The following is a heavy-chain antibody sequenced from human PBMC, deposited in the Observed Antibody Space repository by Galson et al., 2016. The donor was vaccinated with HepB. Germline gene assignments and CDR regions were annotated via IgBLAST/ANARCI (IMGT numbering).Heavy chain of an antibody. CDR1: GFTFSSYA. V-gene: IGHV3-23*01. CDR2: ISGSGGST. D-gene: IGHD3-16*02. CDR3: AKDMGTYRPYYFDC. J-gene: IGHJ4*02. Sequence: SLRLSCAASGFTFSSYAMSWVRQAPGKGLEWVAAISGSGGSTYYADSVKGRFAISRDKSKNTLYLQTNSLRAEDTATYYCAKDMGTYRPYYFDCWGQGTLVTVSS.